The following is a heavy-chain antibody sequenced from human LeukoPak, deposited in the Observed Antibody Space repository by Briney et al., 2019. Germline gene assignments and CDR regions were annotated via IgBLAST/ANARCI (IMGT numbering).Heavy chain of an antibody. CDR2: ISSSSSYI. J-gene: IGHJ4*02. CDR1: GFTFSSYS. Sequence: GGSLRLSRAASGFTFSSYSMNWVRQAPGKGLEWVSSISSSSSYIYYADSVKGRFTISRDNAKNSLYLQMNSLRAEDTAVYYCAREETYYYDSSGYHGRGYFDYWGQGTLVTVSS. V-gene: IGHV3-21*01. CDR3: AREETYYYDSSGYHGRGYFDY. D-gene: IGHD3-22*01.